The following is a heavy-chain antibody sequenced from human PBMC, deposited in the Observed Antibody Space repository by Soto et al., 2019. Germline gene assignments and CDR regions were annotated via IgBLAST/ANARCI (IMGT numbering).Heavy chain of an antibody. J-gene: IGHJ4*02. CDR3: LREEYGGSYYFDH. Sequence: GGSLRLSCAASGFTFRRYWMSWVRQAPGKGLVWVSRINVDGSDIDYADSVKGRFTFSRDNAKNTLYLQMNSLRAEDTAVYYCLREEYGGSYYFDHWGQGT. V-gene: IGHV3-74*01. D-gene: IGHD3-16*01. CDR2: INVDGSDI. CDR1: GFTFRRYW.